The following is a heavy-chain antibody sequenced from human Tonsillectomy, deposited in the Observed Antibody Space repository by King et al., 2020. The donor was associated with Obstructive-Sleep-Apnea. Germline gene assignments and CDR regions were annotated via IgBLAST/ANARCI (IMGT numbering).Heavy chain of an antibody. J-gene: IGHJ4*02. CDR3: AIWLSGYFDY. D-gene: IGHD5-18*01. CDR1: GYTFTDHS. V-gene: IGHV1-2*02. CDR2: IHPKIGGT. Sequence: VQLVESGAEVEKPGASVKLSCKASGYTFTDHSIHWVREAPGQGLEWMGWIHPKIGGTNYAQKFKCRITMTRDTAISTDYLELTRLRSDHTAVYYCAIWLSGYFDYWGQGTLVTVSS.